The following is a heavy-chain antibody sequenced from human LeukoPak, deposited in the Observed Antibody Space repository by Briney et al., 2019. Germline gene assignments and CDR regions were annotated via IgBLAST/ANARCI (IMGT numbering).Heavy chain of an antibody. V-gene: IGHV3-74*01. Sequence: QPGGSLRLSCAASGFTFSRYWMHWVRHAPGKGLVWLSRINSDGSSTNYADSVKGRFTISRDNAKNTLYLQMNSLRDEDTALYYCATEVAGIEYWGQGTLVTVSS. CDR3: ATEVAGIEY. CDR1: GFTFSRYW. D-gene: IGHD6-19*01. J-gene: IGHJ4*02. CDR2: INSDGSST.